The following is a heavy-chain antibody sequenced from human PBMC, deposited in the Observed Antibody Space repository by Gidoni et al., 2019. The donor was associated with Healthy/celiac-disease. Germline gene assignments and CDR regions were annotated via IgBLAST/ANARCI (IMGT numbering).Heavy chain of an antibody. CDR1: GFTFGRYA. J-gene: IGHJ5*02. D-gene: IGHD5-12*01. V-gene: IGHV3-23*01. CDR3: AQGIGYNSP. Sequence: EVQLLESGGGVGQPGGSLRRACAASGFTFGRYALSWVRQAPGKGLACVSALGGSGGSTYSADSVKGRFTLSRDNSKNSLYLQMTSLRAEDTAVYYCAQGIGYNSPWGQGTLVTVSS. CDR2: LGGSGGST.